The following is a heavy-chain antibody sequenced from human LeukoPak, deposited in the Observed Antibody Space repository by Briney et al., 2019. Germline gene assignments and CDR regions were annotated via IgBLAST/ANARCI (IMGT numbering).Heavy chain of an antibody. J-gene: IGHJ6*02. CDR3: ARPHYDFWGGYSFGGMDV. CDR1: GGSISSSSYY. CDR2: IYYSGST. D-gene: IGHD3-3*01. V-gene: IGHV4-39*01. Sequence: SETLSLTCTVSGGSISSSSYYWGWIRQPPGKGLEWIGSIYYSGSTYYNPSLKSRVTISVDTSKNQFSLKLSSVTAADTAVYYCARPHYDFWGGYSFGGMDVWGQGTTVTVSS.